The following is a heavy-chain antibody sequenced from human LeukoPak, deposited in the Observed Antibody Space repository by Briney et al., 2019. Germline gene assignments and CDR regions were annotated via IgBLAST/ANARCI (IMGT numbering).Heavy chain of an antibody. D-gene: IGHD2-2*01. V-gene: IGHV4-39*01. CDR2: IYYSGST. CDR1: GGSISSSSYY. CDR3: ARHLDHCSSISCYRNYFDY. J-gene: IGHJ4*02. Sequence: SETLSLTCTVSGGSISSSSYYWGWIRQPPGKGLEWIGSIYYSGSTYYNPSLKSRVTISVDTSKNQFSLKLSSVTAADTAVYYCARHLDHCSSISCYRNYFDYWGQGTLVTVSS.